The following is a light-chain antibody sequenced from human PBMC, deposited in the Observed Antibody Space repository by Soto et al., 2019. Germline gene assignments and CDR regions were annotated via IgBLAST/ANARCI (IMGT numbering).Light chain of an antibody. Sequence: KQAPAGLSVSIAERVTLSSRASQSVSSNLAWYQQKPGQAPRLLIYGASSRATGIPDRFSGSGSGTDFTLTISRLEPEDFAVYYCQQDGSSPVTFGQGTKVDIK. CDR1: QSVSSN. V-gene: IGKV3-20*01. CDR3: QQDGSSPVT. CDR2: GAS. J-gene: IGKJ1*01.